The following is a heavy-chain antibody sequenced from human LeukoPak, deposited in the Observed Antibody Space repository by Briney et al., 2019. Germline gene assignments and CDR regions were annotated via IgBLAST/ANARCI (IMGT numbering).Heavy chain of an antibody. V-gene: IGHV1-2*02. Sequence: ASVKVSCKASGYTFTGYYMHWVRQAPGQGLEWMGWINSNSGGTNYAQKFQGRVTMTRDTSISTAYMELSRLRSGDTAVYYCARDPRIAAAGEGYDYWGQGTLVTVSS. J-gene: IGHJ4*02. CDR3: ARDPRIAAAGEGYDY. CDR1: GYTFTGYY. CDR2: INSNSGGT. D-gene: IGHD6-13*01.